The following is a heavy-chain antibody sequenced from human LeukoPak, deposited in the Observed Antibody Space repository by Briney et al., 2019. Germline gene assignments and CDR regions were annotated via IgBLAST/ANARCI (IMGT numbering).Heavy chain of an antibody. CDR2: INPSGGST. J-gene: IGHJ4*02. V-gene: IGHV1-46*01. D-gene: IGHD3-3*01. CDR3: ARTYDFWSGYYVY. Sequence: AASVKVSCKASGYTFTSYYMHWVRQAPGQGLEWMGIINPSGGSTSYAQKFQGRVTMTRDTSISTAYMELSRLRSDDTAVYYCARTYDFWSGYYVYWGQGTLVTVSS. CDR1: GYTFTSYY.